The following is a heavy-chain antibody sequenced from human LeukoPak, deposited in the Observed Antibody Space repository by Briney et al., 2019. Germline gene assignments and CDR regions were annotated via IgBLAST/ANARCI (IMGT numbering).Heavy chain of an antibody. J-gene: IGHJ3*02. CDR1: GGSISSGGYY. CDR3: ARKSSSLDAFDI. CDR2: IYYSGST. D-gene: IGHD6-13*01. V-gene: IGHV4-61*08. Sequence: PSETLSLTCTVSGGSISSGGYYWSWIRQHPGKGLEWIGYIYYSGSTNYNPSLKSRVTISVDKSKNQFSLKLSSVTAADTAVYYCARKSSSLDAFDIWGQGTMVTVSS.